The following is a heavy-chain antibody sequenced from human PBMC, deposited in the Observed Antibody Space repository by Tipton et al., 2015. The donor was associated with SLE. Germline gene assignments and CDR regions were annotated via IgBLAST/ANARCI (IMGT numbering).Heavy chain of an antibody. V-gene: IGHV4-30-4*01. CDR2: IYYSGST. D-gene: IGHD6-13*01. CDR1: GDSISSGDYY. CDR3: ARGYSSSWSTGYYYYYMDV. Sequence: TLSLTCTVSGDSISSGDYYWSWIRQPPGKGLEWIGYIYYSGSTYYNPSLKSRVTISVDTSKNQFSLKLNSVTAADTAVYYCARGYSSSWSTGYYYYYMDVWGKGTTVTVSS. J-gene: IGHJ6*03.